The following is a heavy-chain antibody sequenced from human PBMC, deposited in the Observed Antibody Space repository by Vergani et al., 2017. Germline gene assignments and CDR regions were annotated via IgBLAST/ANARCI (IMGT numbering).Heavy chain of an antibody. Sequence: QVQLVQSGAEVKKPGASVKVSCKASGYTFTSYGISWVRQAPGQGLEWMGWISAYNGNTNDAQKLQVRVTMTTDTSTSTAYMELRSLRPDDTAVYYCAXGYCSSTSCYPLDYWGQGTLVTVSS. V-gene: IGHV1-18*01. CDR2: ISAYNGNT. D-gene: IGHD2-2*01. J-gene: IGHJ4*02. CDR1: GYTFTSYG. CDR3: AXGYCSSTSCYPLDY.